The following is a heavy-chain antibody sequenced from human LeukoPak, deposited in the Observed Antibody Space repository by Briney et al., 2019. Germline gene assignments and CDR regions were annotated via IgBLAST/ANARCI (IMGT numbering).Heavy chain of an antibody. CDR2: ISSSSSTI. CDR3: ARDRRTAMLY. D-gene: IGHD2-21*02. V-gene: IGHV3-48*01. Sequence: WVSYISSSSSTIYYADSVKGRFTISRDNAKNSLYLQMNSLRAEDTAVYYCARDRRTAMLYWGQGTLVTVSS. J-gene: IGHJ4*02.